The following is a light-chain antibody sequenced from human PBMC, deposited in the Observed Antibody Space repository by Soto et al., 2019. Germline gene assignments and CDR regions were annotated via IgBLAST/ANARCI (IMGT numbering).Light chain of an antibody. CDR2: DVS. CDR1: HSVNNY. CDR3: QQRRSWPWLT. V-gene: IGKV3-11*01. J-gene: IGKJ4*01. Sequence: EIVLTQSPATLSLSPGERATLSCRATHSVNNYLAWYQQKPGQAPRLLIFDVSNRTTGIPARFSGSGSGTDVTLTISSLEPEDSAVYFCQQRRSWPWLTFGGGTRVEIK.